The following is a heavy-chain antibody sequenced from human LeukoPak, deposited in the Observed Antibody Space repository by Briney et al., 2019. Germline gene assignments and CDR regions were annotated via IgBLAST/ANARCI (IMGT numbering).Heavy chain of an antibody. J-gene: IGHJ4*02. V-gene: IGHV4-39*01. CDR1: GGSISSSSYY. Sequence: SETLSLTYTVSGGSISSSSYYWGWIRQPPGKGLEWIGSIYYSGSTYYNPSLKSRVTISVDTSKNQFSLKLSSVTAADTAVYYCARHQEYYDSSGYYYPLDYWGQGTLVTVSS. D-gene: IGHD3-22*01. CDR2: IYYSGST. CDR3: ARHQEYYDSSGYYYPLDY.